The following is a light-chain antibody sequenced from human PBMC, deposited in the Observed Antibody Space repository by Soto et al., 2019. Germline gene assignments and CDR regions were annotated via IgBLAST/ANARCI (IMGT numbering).Light chain of an antibody. CDR1: QSLVHSDGIAY. V-gene: IGKV2-30*02. J-gene: IGKJ5*01. CDR2: KVS. CDR3: MQGTHWPIT. Sequence: EVVMTQSPLSLPVTLGQPASISCRSHQSLVHSDGIAYFSWFQQRPGRAPRRLIYKVSNRDSGVPARFSGSGSGTDFALKISRVEAEDVGVYYCMQGTHWPITIGQGTRLEIK.